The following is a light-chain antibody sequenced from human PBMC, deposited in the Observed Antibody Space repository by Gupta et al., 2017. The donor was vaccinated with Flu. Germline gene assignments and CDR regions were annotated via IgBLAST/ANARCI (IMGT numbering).Light chain of an antibody. V-gene: IGKV3-20*01. CDR3: QQDDSSPST. CDR1: QSISSIY. CDR2: AAS. Sequence: GTLSLSPGEGATLSCRASQSISSIYLAWYQQKPGQAPRLLIYAASTRATDIPDRFSGNGSGTDFTLTISRLEPEDFAVYYCQQDDSSPSTFGQGTKVEIK. J-gene: IGKJ1*01.